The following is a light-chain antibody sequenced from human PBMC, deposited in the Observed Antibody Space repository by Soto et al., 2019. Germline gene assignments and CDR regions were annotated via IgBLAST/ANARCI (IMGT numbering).Light chain of an antibody. V-gene: IGKV3-20*01. Sequence: EIVMTQSPGTRSLSPGERATLSCRASQSISSNFLAWYQHKPGQAPRLLIYGESSRATGIPDRFSGSASGTDFTLTISRLEPGDFAVYYCQQYGVSPTFGGGTKVDI. CDR1: QSISSNF. J-gene: IGKJ4*01. CDR3: QQYGVSPT. CDR2: GES.